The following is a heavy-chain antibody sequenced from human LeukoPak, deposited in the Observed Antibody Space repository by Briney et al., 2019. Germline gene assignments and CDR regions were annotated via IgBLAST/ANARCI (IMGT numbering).Heavy chain of an antibody. Sequence: SVKVSCKASVYTFIDYYIHWVRQAPGQGLEWMGWVGPNTGGTYYAQTFQGRVTMTSAASISTVYMELTSLTYDDAAVYYCARGSRFHPQNWFDPWGQGTLITLPS. CDR3: ARGSRFHPQNWFDP. V-gene: IGHV1-2*02. CDR2: VGPNTGGT. J-gene: IGHJ5*02. D-gene: IGHD3-10*01. CDR1: VYTFIDYY.